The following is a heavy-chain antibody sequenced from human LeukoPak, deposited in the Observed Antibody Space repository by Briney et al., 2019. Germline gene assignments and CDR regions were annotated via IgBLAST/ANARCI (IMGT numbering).Heavy chain of an antibody. Sequence: SQTLSLTCAVSGGSSRSGDYFWSWIRQPPGKGLEWIGHSHYSGNTYYNPSLKSRVSISVDTSKDQFSLKLSSVTAADTAVYYCARENNDYGGKKAFDYWGQGTLVTVSS. CDR3: ARENNDYGGKKAFDY. CDR1: GGSSRSGDYF. D-gene: IGHD4-23*01. V-gene: IGHV4-30-4*01. J-gene: IGHJ4*02. CDR2: SHYSGNT.